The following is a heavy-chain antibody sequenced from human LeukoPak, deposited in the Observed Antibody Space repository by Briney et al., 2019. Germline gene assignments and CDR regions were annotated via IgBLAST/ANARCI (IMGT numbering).Heavy chain of an antibody. D-gene: IGHD3/OR15-3a*01. J-gene: IGHJ4*02. CDR3: ARWADF. CDR1: GGSISSSSYY. V-gene: IGHV4-39*07. CDR2: YSGST. Sequence: PSETLSLTCTVSGGSISSSSYYWGWIRQPPGKGLEWIYSGSTYSNPSLKSRVTISVDRSKNQFSLNLKSLTDADTAVYYCARWADFWGQGTLVTVSS.